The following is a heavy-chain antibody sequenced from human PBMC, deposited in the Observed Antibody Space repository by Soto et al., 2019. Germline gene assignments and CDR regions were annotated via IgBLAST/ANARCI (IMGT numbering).Heavy chain of an antibody. CDR3: AMRYYDSSGYPV. D-gene: IGHD3-22*01. V-gene: IGHV4-31*03. J-gene: IGHJ3*01. CDR2: IYYSGST. CDR1: GGSISSGGYY. Sequence: SETLSLTCTVSGGSISSGGYYWSWIRQHPGKGPEGIGYIYYSGSTYYTPSLKIRATISVSTSKNQFSLKLSSVIAADTAVYYCAMRYYDSSGYPVWGQGTMVPVS.